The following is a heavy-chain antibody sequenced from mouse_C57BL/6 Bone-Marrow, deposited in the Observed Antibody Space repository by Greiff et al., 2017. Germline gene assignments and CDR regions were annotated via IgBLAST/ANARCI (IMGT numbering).Heavy chain of an antibody. J-gene: IGHJ4*01. CDR1: GYTFTSYW. CDR3: ARERDYYGSSYYYAVDY. CDR2: IDPSDSYT. V-gene: IGHV1-69*01. D-gene: IGHD1-1*01. Sequence: VQLQQPGAELVMPGASVKLSCKASGYTFTSYWMHWVKQRPGQGLEWIGEIDPSDSYTNYNQNFKGKSTLTVDKSSSTAYMQRSSLTSEDSAVYYCARERDYYGSSYYYAVDYWGQGTSVTVSS.